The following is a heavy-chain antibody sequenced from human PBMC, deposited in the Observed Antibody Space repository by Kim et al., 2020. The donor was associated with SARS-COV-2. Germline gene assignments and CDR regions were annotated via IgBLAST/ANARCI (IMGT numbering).Heavy chain of an antibody. J-gene: IGHJ6*02. CDR1: GFTFSSYA. V-gene: IGHV3-23*01. CDR2: ISGSGGST. D-gene: IGHD6-19*01. CDR3: VGKKVKVAGTSYYYGMDV. Sequence: GGSLRLSCAASGFTFSSYAMSWVRQAPGKGLEWVSAISGSGGSTYYADSVKGRFTISRDNSKNTLYLQMNSLRAEDTAVYYCVGKKVKVAGTSYYYGMDVWGQGTTVTVSS.